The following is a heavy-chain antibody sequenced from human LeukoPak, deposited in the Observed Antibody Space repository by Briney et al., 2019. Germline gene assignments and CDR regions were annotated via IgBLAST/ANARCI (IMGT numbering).Heavy chain of an antibody. J-gene: IGHJ5*02. CDR2: IHNAGNT. V-gene: IGHV3-66*01. D-gene: IGHD5-18*01. CDR1: RVTVSNNY. CDR3: TRARYGNYWFDP. Sequence: GGSLRLSCSASRVTVSNNYMSWVRQAPGKGLEWVSIIHNAGNTYYADSVKGRFTISRDISRNTVSLQMNSLRAEDTAVYYCTRARYGNYWFDPWGQGTLVTVSS.